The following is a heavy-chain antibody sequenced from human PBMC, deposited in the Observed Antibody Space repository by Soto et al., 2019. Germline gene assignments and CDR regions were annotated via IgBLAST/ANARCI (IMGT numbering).Heavy chain of an antibody. V-gene: IGHV1-18*01. CDR2: ISAYNGNT. D-gene: IGHD4-17*01. Sequence: ASVKVSCKASGYTFTSYGISWVRQAPGQGLEWMGWISAYNGNTNYAQKLQGRVTMTTDTSTSTPYMELRSLRSDDTAVYYCARDSVTTVTTDYWGQGTLVTVSS. CDR1: GYTFTSYG. CDR3: ARDSVTTVTTDY. J-gene: IGHJ4*02.